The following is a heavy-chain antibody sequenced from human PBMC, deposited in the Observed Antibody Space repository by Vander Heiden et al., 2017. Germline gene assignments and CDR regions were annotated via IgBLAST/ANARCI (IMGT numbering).Heavy chain of an antibody. CDR1: GFNVSNYA. V-gene: IGHV3-23*01. CDR3: ATREGSY. CDR2: INTSGGAT. Sequence: VQLLESGGSLVQPGGSLRLSYEASGFNVSNYAMTCVRQASGKGLEWVSTINTSGGATYYAGSVKGRFTISRDNSKNTLYLQMNSLRAEDTAVYYCATREGSYWGQGTLVTVSS. J-gene: IGHJ4*02.